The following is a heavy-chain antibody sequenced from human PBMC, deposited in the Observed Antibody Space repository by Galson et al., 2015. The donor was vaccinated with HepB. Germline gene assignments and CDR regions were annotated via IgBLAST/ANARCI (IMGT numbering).Heavy chain of an antibody. CDR2: ISKSSTYT. Sequence: SLRLSCAASGFTFSDYYMSWIRQAPGKRLEWVSYISKSSTYTNYADSVKGRFTISRDNAKNSLYLQMNSLRAEDTAVYYCARVADADYGDHTHFDSWGQGTLVTVSS. J-gene: IGHJ4*02. CDR1: GFTFSDYY. D-gene: IGHD4-17*01. V-gene: IGHV3-11*06. CDR3: ARVADADYGDHTHFDS.